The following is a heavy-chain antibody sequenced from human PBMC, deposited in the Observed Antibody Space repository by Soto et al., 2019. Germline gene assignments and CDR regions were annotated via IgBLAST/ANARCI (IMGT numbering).Heavy chain of an antibody. Sequence: EVHLVESGGGSVQPGGSLKLSCAGSGFAFSSYWIHWVRQVPGKGLVWVSRINGDGSTTSYADSVRGRFTISRDNAKDTLYLQMNSLRAGDTALYYCARVGQGRYYFDYWGQGTLVTVSS. CDR2: INGDGSTT. V-gene: IGHV3-74*01. CDR3: ARVGQGRYYFDY. CDR1: GFAFSSYW. J-gene: IGHJ4*02.